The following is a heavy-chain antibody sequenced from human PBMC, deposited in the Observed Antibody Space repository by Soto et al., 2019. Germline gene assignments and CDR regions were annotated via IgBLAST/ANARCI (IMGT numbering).Heavy chain of an antibody. CDR1: GGSISSGDYY. CDR2: IYYSGST. V-gene: IGHV4-31*03. CDR3: ARWWSGSRQGFDP. D-gene: IGHD3-3*01. J-gene: IGHJ5*02. Sequence: QVQLQESGPGLVKPSQTLSLTCTVSGGSISSGDYYWSWIRQHPGKGLEWIGYIYYSGSTYYNPPLKSRVTISVDTSKNQFSLKLSSVTAADTAVYYCARWWSGSRQGFDPWGQGTLVNVSS.